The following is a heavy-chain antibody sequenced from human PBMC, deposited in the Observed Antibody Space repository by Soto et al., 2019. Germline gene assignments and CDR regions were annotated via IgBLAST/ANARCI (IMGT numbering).Heavy chain of an antibody. CDR2: IYHSGNT. CDR3: ARLVYDTRLNYMYFDF. V-gene: IGHV4-38-2*01. J-gene: IGHJ4*02. Sequence: SETLSLTCAVSGYSISLGYYWGWIRQPPGKGLEWIGSIYHSGNTYYNPSLKSRVSISLDTSKNHFSLELTSVTAADTAVYYCARLVYDTRLNYMYFDFWGQGALVTVSS. D-gene: IGHD3-10*01. CDR1: GYSISLGYY.